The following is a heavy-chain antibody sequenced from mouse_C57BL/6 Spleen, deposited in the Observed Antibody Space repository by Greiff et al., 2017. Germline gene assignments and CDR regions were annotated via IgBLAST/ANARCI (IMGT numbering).Heavy chain of an antibody. CDR2: ISSGSSTI. CDR1: GFTFSDSG. J-gene: IGHJ3*01. V-gene: IGHV5-17*01. Sequence: EVKVVESGGGLVKPGGSLKLSCAASGFTFSDSGMHWVRQAPEKGLEWVAYISSGSSTIYYADTVKGRFTISRDNAKNTLFLQMTSLRSEDTAMYYCARPYGSIPWFAYWGQGTLVTVSA. D-gene: IGHD1-1*01. CDR3: ARPYGSIPWFAY.